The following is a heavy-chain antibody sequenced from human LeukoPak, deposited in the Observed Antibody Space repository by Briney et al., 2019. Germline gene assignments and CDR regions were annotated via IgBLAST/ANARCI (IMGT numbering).Heavy chain of an antibody. CDR1: GFTFSSYA. J-gene: IGHJ6*03. D-gene: IGHD3-3*01. CDR2: ISGSGGST. Sequence: PGGSLRLSCAASGFTFSSYAMSWVRQAPGEGLEWVSAISGSGGSTNYADSVKGRFTISRDNSKNSLYLQMNSLRAEDTAVYYCARDNPHDFWSGYYTNPEPYYYYYMDVWGKGTTVTVSS. CDR3: ARDNPHDFWSGYYTNPEPYYYYYMDV. V-gene: IGHV3-23*01.